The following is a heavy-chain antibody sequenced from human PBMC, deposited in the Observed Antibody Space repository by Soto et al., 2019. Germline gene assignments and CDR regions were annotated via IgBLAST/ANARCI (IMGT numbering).Heavy chain of an antibody. V-gene: IGHV5-51*01. CDR2: IYPGDSEP. CDR3: ARQNYYGSGSEDFDS. Sequence: GQSLKISCKGSGYKFTDYSIGWVRQMPGKGLEWMGIIYPGDSEPRYSPSFQGQVTISADKSISTAYLQWSSLKASDTAMYYFARQNYYGSGSEDFDSWGQGTLVTVSS. D-gene: IGHD3-10*01. CDR1: GYKFTDYS. J-gene: IGHJ4*02.